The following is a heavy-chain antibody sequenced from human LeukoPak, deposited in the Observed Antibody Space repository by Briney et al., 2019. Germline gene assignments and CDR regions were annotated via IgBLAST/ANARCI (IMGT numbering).Heavy chain of an antibody. J-gene: IGHJ4*02. V-gene: IGHV4-61*02. CDR3: ARREYSSGFFDY. D-gene: IGHD6-19*01. CDR2: IYTSGST. Sequence: SQTLSLTCTVSGGSISSGSYYWSWIRQPAGKGLEWIGRIYTSGSTYYNPSLKSRVTISVDTSKNQFSLKLSSVTAADTAVYYCARREYSSGFFDYWGQGTLVTVSS. CDR1: GGSISSGSYY.